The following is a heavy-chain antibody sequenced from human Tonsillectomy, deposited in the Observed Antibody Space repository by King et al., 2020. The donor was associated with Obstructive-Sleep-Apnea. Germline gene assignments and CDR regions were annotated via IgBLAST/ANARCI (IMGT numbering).Heavy chain of an antibody. V-gene: IGHV3-30*02. D-gene: IGHD3-3*01. CDR3: AKDRGTIFGVVTPPDY. Sequence: VQLVQSGGGVVQPGRSLRLSCAASGFTFSSYGMEWVRQAPGKGLEWVAFIRYDGSNKYYADSVKGRFTISRDNSKNTLYLQMNSLRAEDTAVYYCAKDRGTIFGVVTPPDYWGQGTLVTVSS. CDR1: GFTFSSYG. J-gene: IGHJ4*02. CDR2: IRYDGSNK.